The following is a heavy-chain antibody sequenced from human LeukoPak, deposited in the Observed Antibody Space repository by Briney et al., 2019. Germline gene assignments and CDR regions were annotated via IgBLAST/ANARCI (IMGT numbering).Heavy chain of an antibody. CDR3: ARVVFYGPGDY. CDR1: GDSISSDGYY. D-gene: IGHD3-10*01. J-gene: IGHJ4*02. CDR2: IYHSGST. Sequence: PSQTLSLTCTVSGDSISSDGYYWSWIRQSPGKGLEWIGYIYHSGSTQYNPSPKSRVTISVDRSKNQFSLNLMSVTAADTAVFYCARVVFYGPGDYWGQGTLVTVSS. V-gene: IGHV4-30-2*06.